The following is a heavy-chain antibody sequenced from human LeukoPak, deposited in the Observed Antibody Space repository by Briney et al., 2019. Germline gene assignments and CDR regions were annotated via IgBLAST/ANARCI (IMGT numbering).Heavy chain of an antibody. V-gene: IGHV1-46*01. D-gene: IGHD6-6*01. CDR2: IDPSGGST. Sequence: ASVKVSCKASGYTFTGYYMHWVRQAPGQGLEWMGIIDPSGGSTSYAQKFQGRVTMTRDMSTSTVYMELSSLRSEDTAVYYCARAESSSSYYYYYYYMDVWGKGTTVTVSS. CDR1: GYTFTGYY. CDR3: ARAESSSSYYYYYYYMDV. J-gene: IGHJ6*03.